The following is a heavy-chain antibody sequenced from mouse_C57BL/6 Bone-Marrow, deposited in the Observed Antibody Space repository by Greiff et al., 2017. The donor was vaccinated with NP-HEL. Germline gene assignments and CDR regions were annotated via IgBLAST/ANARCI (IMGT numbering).Heavy chain of an antibody. V-gene: IGHV1-18*01. CDR1: GYTFTDYN. CDR3: ARAPITTVVATGYFDY. J-gene: IGHJ2*01. CDR2: INPNNGGT. D-gene: IGHD1-1*01. Sequence: VQLQQPGPELVKPGASVKIPCKASGYTFTDYNMDWVKQSHGKSLEWIGDINPNNGGTIYNQKFKGKATLTVDKSSSTAYMELRSLTSEDTAVYYCARAPITTVVATGYFDYWGQGTTLTVSS.